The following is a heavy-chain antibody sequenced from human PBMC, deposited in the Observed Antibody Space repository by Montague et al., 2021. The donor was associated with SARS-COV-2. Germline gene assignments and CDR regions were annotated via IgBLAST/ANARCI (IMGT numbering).Heavy chain of an antibody. J-gene: IGHJ6*03. CDR2: INHGGST. Sequence: SETLSLTCAVRGGSFSVYYWNWIRQPPGNGLEWIGEINHGGSTNYNPSLKSRVTISADTSKNQFSLKLTSVAAADTAVYYCARLGEGVVPAPILVVGPYYSYDYIDVWGKGTTVTVSS. V-gene: IGHV4-34*01. D-gene: IGHD2-2*02. CDR1: GGSFSVYY. CDR3: ARLGEGVVPAPILVVGPYYSYDYIDV.